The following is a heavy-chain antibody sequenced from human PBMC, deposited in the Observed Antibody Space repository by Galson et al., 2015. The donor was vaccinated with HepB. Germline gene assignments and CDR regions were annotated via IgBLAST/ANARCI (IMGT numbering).Heavy chain of an antibody. Sequence: SETLSLTCAVSGGSISSSNWWSWVRQPPGKGLEWIGEIYHSGSTNYNPSLKSRVTISVDKSKNQFSLKLSSVTAADTAVYYCAREKLITIFGVGQRYYFDYWGQGTLVTVSS. J-gene: IGHJ4*02. V-gene: IGHV4-4*02. CDR3: AREKLITIFGVGQRYYFDY. CDR1: GGSISSSNW. CDR2: IYHSGST. D-gene: IGHD3-3*01.